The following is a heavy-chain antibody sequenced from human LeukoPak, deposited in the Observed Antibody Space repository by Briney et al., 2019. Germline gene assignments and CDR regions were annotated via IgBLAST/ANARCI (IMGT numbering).Heavy chain of an antibody. CDR2: ISSNGGST. Sequence: GGPLRLSCSASGFTFSSYAMHWLRQAPGKGLEYVSAISSNGGSTYYADSVKGRFTISRDNSKNTLYLQMSSLRAEDTAVYYCVFGGSYHAFDIWGQGKMVTVSS. CDR1: GFTFSSYA. D-gene: IGHD1-26*01. J-gene: IGHJ3*02. CDR3: VFGGSYHAFDI. V-gene: IGHV3-64D*09.